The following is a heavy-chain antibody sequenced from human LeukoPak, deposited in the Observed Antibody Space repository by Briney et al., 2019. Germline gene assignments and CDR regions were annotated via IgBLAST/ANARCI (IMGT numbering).Heavy chain of an antibody. V-gene: IGHV4-39*07. J-gene: IGHJ5*02. Sequence: PSETLSLTCTVSGGSISSSSYYWGWIRQPPGKGLEWIGRIYTSGSTNYNPSLKSRVTISVDTSKNQFSLKLSSVTAADTAVYYCARGGYCSSTSCSNWFDPWGQGTLVTVSS. CDR3: ARGGYCSSTSCSNWFDP. D-gene: IGHD2-2*03. CDR2: IYTSGST. CDR1: GGSISSSSYY.